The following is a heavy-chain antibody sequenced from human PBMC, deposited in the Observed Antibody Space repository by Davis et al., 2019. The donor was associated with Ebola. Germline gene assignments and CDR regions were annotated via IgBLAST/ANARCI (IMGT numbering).Heavy chain of an antibody. CDR1: GGSISSGSYY. V-gene: IGHV4-61*02. D-gene: IGHD3-3*01. J-gene: IGHJ5*02. Sequence: PSETLSLTCTVSGGSISSGSYYWSWIRQPAGKGLEWIGRIYTSGSTNYNPSLKSRVTMSVDTSKNQFSLKLSSVTAADTAVYYCARGPPGSGYYRTLGWFDPWGQGTLVTVSS. CDR3: ARGPPGSGYYRTLGWFDP. CDR2: IYTSGST.